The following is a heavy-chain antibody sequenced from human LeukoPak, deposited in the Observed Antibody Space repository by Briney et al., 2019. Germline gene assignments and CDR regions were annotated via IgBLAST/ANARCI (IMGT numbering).Heavy chain of an antibody. CDR3: ARKQGDY. CDR1: GDSLTSYY. Sequence: SETLSPTCTVSGDSLTSYYWTWIRQPPGKGLEWIGYIYYSGSTSYNPSLKSRVTISVDTSKNQFSLRLSSVTAADTAVYYCARKQGDYWVQGTLVTVSS. D-gene: IGHD1/OR15-1a*01. J-gene: IGHJ4*02. V-gene: IGHV4-59*01. CDR2: IYYSGST.